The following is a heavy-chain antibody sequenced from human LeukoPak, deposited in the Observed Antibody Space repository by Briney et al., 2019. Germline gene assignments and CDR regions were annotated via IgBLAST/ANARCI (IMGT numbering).Heavy chain of an antibody. V-gene: IGHV3-21*01. J-gene: IGHJ6*03. D-gene: IGHD1-26*01. CDR1: GFTFSSYN. CDR2: ITSGSSYI. Sequence: GGSLRLSCAASGFTFSSYNMNWVRQAPGKGLEWVSSITSGSSYIYYADSVKGRFTISRDNAKNSLYLQMNSLRAEDTAVYYCARDPYSGSYGNYYYYFMDVWGKGTTVSISS. CDR3: ARDPYSGSYGNYYYYFMDV.